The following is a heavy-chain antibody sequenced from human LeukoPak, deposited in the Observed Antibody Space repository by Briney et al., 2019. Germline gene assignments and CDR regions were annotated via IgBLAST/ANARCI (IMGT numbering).Heavy chain of an antibody. Sequence: SQTLSPTWTVSGASISSYYWGSIRQPPGKGREWIGYIYYSGSTNSNPSPKSRVPISVDTSKNQFSLKLSSVTAADTAVYYCAREVSGTNSFDYWGQGTLVTVSS. D-gene: IGHD1-1*01. J-gene: IGHJ4*02. CDR3: AREVSGTNSFDY. CDR2: IYYSGST. CDR1: GASISSYY. V-gene: IGHV4-59*01.